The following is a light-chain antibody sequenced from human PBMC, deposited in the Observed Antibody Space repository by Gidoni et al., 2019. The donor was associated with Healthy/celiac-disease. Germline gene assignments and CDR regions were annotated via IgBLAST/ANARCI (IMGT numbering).Light chain of an antibody. CDR2: GAS. CDR3: QQYGSSPGWT. V-gene: IGKV3-20*01. J-gene: IGKJ1*01. CDR1: QSVSSSY. Sequence: EIVLTQSPGTLSLSPGERATLSCRASQSVSSSYLAWYQQKPCHAPRLLIYGASSRATGNPDRFSGSGSGTDFTLTISRLEPEDFAVYYCQQYGSSPGWTFGQGTKVEIK.